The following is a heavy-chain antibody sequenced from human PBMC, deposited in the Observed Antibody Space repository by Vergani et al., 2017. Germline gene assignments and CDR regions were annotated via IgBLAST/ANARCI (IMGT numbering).Heavy chain of an antibody. CDR1: GYTFTSYY. J-gene: IGHJ5*02. CDR2: INPSGGST. D-gene: IGHD1-26*01. Sequence: QVQLVQSGAEVKKPGASVKVSCKASGYTFTSYYMHWVRQAPGQGLEWMGIINPSGGSTSYAQKFQGRVTMTRDTSTSTVYMELSSLRSEDTAVYYCARRQVGASTWSWFDPWGQGTLVTVSS. CDR3: ARRQVGASTWSWFDP. V-gene: IGHV1-46*01.